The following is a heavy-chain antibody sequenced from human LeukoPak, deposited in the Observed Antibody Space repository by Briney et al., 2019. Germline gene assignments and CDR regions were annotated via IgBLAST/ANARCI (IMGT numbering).Heavy chain of an antibody. V-gene: IGHV3-21*01. D-gene: IGHD6-19*01. CDR3: ARPLSSGWRFDY. Sequence: SGGSLRLSCAASGFTFSGYSMNWVRQAPGKGLEWVSSISSSSSYIYYADSVKGRFTISRDNAKNSLYLQMNSLRAEDTAVYYCARPLSSGWRFDYWGQGTLVTVSS. J-gene: IGHJ4*02. CDR2: ISSSSSYI. CDR1: GFTFSGYS.